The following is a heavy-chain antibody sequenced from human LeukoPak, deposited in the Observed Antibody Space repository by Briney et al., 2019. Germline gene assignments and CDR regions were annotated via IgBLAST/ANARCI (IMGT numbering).Heavy chain of an antibody. J-gene: IGHJ4*02. CDR2: FDGNAHGT. CDR3: AKARIIGVGWAQFDS. CDR1: GFTFSQFG. Sequence: GGSLRLSCATSGFTFSQFGMTWVRQPPGKGLEWVASFDGNAHGTYFADSVRGRCTISSDNSKNTVYLQMNSLRADDTAIYYCAKARIIGVGWAQFDSWGQGSLVTVSS. D-gene: IGHD2-21*01. V-gene: IGHV3-23*01.